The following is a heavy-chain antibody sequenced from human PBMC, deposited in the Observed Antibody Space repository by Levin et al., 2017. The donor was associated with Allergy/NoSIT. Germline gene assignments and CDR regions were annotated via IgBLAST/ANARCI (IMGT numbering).Heavy chain of an antibody. D-gene: IGHD2/OR15-2a*01. CDR1: GFTFSSSG. J-gene: IGHJ3*02. Sequence: LSLTCAASGFTFSSSGMHWVRQAPGKGLEWVAVISSDGRKKFYADSVKGRFTISRDNSKNSLFLQMNSLRDEDTAVYFCAGMKRNILQAFGIWGQGTMVTVSS. CDR2: ISSDGRKK. CDR3: AGMKRNILQAFGI. V-gene: IGHV3-30*03.